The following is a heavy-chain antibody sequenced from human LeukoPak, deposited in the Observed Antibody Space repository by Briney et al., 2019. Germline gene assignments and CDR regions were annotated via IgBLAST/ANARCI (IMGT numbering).Heavy chain of an antibody. CDR3: ATILGYCSSTSCYAPFDY. CDR1: GFTFSSYA. V-gene: IGHV3-23*01. CDR2: ISGSGGST. J-gene: IGHJ4*02. Sequence: GGSLRLSCAASGFTFSSYAMSWVRQAPGKGLEWVSAISGSGGSTYYADSVKGRFTISRDNSKNTLYLQMNSLRAEDTAVYHCATILGYCSSTSCYAPFDYWGQGTLVTVSS. D-gene: IGHD2-2*01.